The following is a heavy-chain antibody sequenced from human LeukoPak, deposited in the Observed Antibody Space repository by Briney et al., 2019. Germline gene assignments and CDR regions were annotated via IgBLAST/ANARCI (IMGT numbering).Heavy chain of an antibody. D-gene: IGHD3-16*01. Sequence: GASVKLSCKAAGSAFTSSGTSWVRQAPGHGLEGMGWISAYNGNTNYEQKLPHRVTMTTDTSTCTALMELRRLGSDETVVYYGATLSGGGYFDYWGQGTLVTVSS. CDR1: GSAFTSSG. J-gene: IGHJ4*02. CDR2: ISAYNGNT. V-gene: IGHV1-18*01. CDR3: ATLSGGGYFDY.